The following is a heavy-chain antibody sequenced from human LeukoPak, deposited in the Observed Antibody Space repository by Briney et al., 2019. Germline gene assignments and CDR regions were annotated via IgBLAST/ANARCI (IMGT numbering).Heavy chain of an antibody. J-gene: IGHJ4*02. CDR2: ISGSGGST. CDR1: GFTFSSYA. Sequence: GGSLRLSCAASGFTFSSYAMSWVRQAPGKGLEWVSAISGSGGSTYYADSVKGRFTISRDNSKNTLYLQMNSLRAEDTAVYYCARDRGDYGSAPLDYWGQGTLVTVSS. V-gene: IGHV3-23*01. CDR3: ARDRGDYGSAPLDY. D-gene: IGHD3-10*01.